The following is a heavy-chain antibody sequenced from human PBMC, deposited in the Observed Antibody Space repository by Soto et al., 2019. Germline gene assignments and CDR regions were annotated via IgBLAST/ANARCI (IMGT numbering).Heavy chain of an antibody. CDR1: GCTFSSYA. D-gene: IGHD3-3*02. CDR3: ARGHAFLEWLGPFDY. Sequence: SCKASGCTFSSYAISWVRQAPGQGLEWMGGIIPIFGTANYAQKVQGRVTITADESTSTAYMELSSLRSEDTAVYYCARGHAFLEWLGPFDYWGQGTLVTVSS. CDR2: IIPIFGTA. V-gene: IGHV1-69*01. J-gene: IGHJ4*02.